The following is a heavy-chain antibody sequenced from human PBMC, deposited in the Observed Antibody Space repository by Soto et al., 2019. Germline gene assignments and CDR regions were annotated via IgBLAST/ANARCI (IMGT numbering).Heavy chain of an antibody. D-gene: IGHD3-22*01. CDR3: ARDPTPTYYYDSSGYYNHYFDY. CDR2: INAGNGNT. V-gene: IGHV1-3*01. Sequence: GASVKVSCKASGYTFTSYAMHWVRQAPGQRLEWMGWINAGNGNTKYSQKFQGRVTIIRDTSASTAYMELSSLRSEDTAVYYCARDPTPTYYYDSSGYYNHYFDYWGQGTLVTVSS. CDR1: GYTFTSYA. J-gene: IGHJ4*02.